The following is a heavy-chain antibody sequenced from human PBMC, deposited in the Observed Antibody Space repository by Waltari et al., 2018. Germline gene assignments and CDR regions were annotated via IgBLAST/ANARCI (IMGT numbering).Heavy chain of an antibody. J-gene: IGHJ3*02. D-gene: IGHD1-1*01. CDR2: MNPNSGNT. CDR1: GYTFTRAD. V-gene: IGHV1-8*03. Sequence: QVQLVQSGAEVKKPGASVKVSCKASGYTFTRADNHWVRKAIGQGLEWMGWMNPNSGNTGYAQKFQGRVTITRNTSISTAYMELSSLRSEDTAVYYCARGSQHYPGAFDIWGQGTMVTVSS. CDR3: ARGSQHYPGAFDI.